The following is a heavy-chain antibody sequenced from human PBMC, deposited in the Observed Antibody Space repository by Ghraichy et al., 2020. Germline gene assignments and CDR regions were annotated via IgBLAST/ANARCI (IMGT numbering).Heavy chain of an antibody. Sequence: GESLNISCAASGFTFSSYWMTWVRQAPGKGLEWVANIKDDGSESYHVDSVRGRFTISRDNAKNSLYLQMNSLRAEDTAVYYCTRDPAWGALDYWGQGTLVTVSS. D-gene: IGHD1-26*01. CDR3: TRDPAWGALDY. V-gene: IGHV3-7*01. CDR1: GFTFSSYW. CDR2: IKDDGSES. J-gene: IGHJ4*02.